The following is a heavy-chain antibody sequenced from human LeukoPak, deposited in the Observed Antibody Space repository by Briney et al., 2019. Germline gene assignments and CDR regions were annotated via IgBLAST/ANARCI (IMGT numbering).Heavy chain of an antibody. J-gene: IGHJ4*02. D-gene: IGHD4-17*01. CDR3: ASYGDYEEGGFDY. CDR1: GFAFSSYW. Sequence: GGSLRLSCAASGFAFSSYWMHWVRQAPGKGLEWVSSISSSSSYIYYADSVKGRFTISRDNAKNSLYLQMNSLRAEDTAVYYCASYGDYEEGGFDYWGQGTLVTVSS. V-gene: IGHV3-21*01. CDR2: ISSSSSYI.